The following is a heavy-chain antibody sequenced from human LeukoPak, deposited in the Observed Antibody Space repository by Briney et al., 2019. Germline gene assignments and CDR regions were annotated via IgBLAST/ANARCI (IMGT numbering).Heavy chain of an antibody. CDR2: IYTSGST. Sequence: PSETLSLTCTVSGGSISSGSYYWSWIRQPAGKGLEWIGRIYTSGSTNYNPSLESRVTLSIDTSKNQFSLKLSSVTAADAAVYYCAGGSTSAYYYYMDVWGKGTTVTVSS. D-gene: IGHD2-2*01. V-gene: IGHV4-61*02. J-gene: IGHJ6*03. CDR3: AGGSTSAYYYYMDV. CDR1: GGSISSGSYY.